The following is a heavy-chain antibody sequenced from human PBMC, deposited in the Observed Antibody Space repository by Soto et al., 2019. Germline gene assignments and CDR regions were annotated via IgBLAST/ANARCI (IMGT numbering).Heavy chain of an antibody. Sequence: EVQLVESGGGLVKPGGSLRLSCAASGFTFSNAWMNWVRQAPGKGLEWVGRIKSKTDGGTTDYAAPVKGRFTISRDDSKNTLYLQMSSLKTDDTAVYYCPTVLAGTQAFDIWGQGTMVTVSS. CDR1: GFTFSNAW. CDR3: PTVLAGTQAFDI. CDR2: IKSKTDGGTT. D-gene: IGHD6-19*01. J-gene: IGHJ3*02. V-gene: IGHV3-15*07.